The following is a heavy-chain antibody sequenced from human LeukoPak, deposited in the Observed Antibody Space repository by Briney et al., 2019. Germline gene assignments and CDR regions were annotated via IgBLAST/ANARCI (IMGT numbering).Heavy chain of an antibody. V-gene: IGHV3-23*01. Sequence: GGSLRLSCAASGFTFSSYAMSWVRQAPGKGLEWVSAISGSGGSTYYADSVKGRFTISRDNSKNTLYLQMNSLRAEDTAVYYCATYGDCSSTSCYKEIGYYYYMDVWGKGTTVTVSS. D-gene: IGHD2-2*02. CDR3: ATYGDCSSTSCYKEIGYYYYMDV. CDR1: GFTFSSYA. CDR2: ISGSGGST. J-gene: IGHJ6*03.